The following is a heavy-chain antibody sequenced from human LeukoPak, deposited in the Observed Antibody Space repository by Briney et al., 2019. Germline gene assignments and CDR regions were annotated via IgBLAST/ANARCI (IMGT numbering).Heavy chain of an antibody. CDR3: ARSRDFDSSGHFDY. CDR1: GYTFTGYY. J-gene: IGHJ4*02. CDR2: INPNSGGT. D-gene: IGHD3-22*01. V-gene: IGHV1-2*02. Sequence: ASVKVSCKASGYTFTGYYMHWVRQAPGQGLEWMGWINPNSGGTTYAQKFQGRVTMTRDTSISTAYMELSRLRSDDTAVYYCARSRDFDSSGHFDYWGQGTLVTVPS.